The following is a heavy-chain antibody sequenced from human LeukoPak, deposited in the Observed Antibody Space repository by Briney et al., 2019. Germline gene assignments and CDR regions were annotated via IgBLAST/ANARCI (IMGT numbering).Heavy chain of an antibody. CDR2: IYHSGST. V-gene: IGHV4-30-2*01. CDR3: ARVGSLLDAFDI. CDR1: GGSISSGGYS. Sequence: SETLSLTCAVSGGSISSGGYSWSWIQQPPGKGLEWIGYIYHSGSTYYNPSLKSRVTISVDRSKNQFSLKLNSVTAADTAVYYCARVGSLLDAFDIWGRGTMVTVSS. D-gene: IGHD1-1*01. J-gene: IGHJ3*02.